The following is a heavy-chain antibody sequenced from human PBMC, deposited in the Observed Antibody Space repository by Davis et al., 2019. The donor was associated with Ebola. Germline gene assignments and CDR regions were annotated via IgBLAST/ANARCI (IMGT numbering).Heavy chain of an antibody. CDR1: GFTFSSYW. V-gene: IGHV3-7*01. CDR2: IKQDGSEK. D-gene: IGHD3-3*01. Sequence: GESLKISCAASGFTFSSYWMSWVRQAPGKGLEWVANIKQDGSEKYYVDSVKGRFTISRDNAKNSLYLQMNSLRDEDTAVYYCACTIFDAFDIWGQGTMVTVSS. CDR3: ACTIFDAFDI. J-gene: IGHJ3*02.